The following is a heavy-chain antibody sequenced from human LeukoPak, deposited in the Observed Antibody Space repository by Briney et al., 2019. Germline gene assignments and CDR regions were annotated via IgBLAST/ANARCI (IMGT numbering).Heavy chain of an antibody. CDR1: GYTFTGYY. Sequence: ASVKVSCKASGYTFTGYYMHWVRQAPGQGLEWMGWINPNSGGTNYAQKFQGRVTMTRDTSISTAYMELSRLRSDDTAVYYCARDAPVRYSHGRIGFDPWGQGTLVTVSS. D-gene: IGHD5-18*01. V-gene: IGHV1-2*02. CDR2: INPNSGGT. CDR3: ARDAPVRYSHGRIGFDP. J-gene: IGHJ5*02.